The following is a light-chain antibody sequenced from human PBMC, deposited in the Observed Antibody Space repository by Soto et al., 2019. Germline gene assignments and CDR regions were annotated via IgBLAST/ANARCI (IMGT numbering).Light chain of an antibody. J-gene: IGKJ1*01. CDR3: QQYGSSPGT. CDR1: QSVRDSH. Sequence: EIVLTQSPGTLSLSLGERATLSCRASQSVRDSHLAWYQQKPGQAPSLLIYETPSRATGIPDRFRGSGSGTEFALNITRVEPEDVAMYFCQQYGSSPGTFGQGTKVEI. CDR2: ETP. V-gene: IGKV3-20*01.